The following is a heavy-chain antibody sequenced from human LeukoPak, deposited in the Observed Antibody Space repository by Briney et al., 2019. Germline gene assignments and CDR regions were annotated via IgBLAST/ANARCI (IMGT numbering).Heavy chain of an antibody. D-gene: IGHD5-24*01. J-gene: IGHJ6*03. CDR1: GFTFSSYW. Sequence: GGSLRLSCAASGFTFSSYWMHWVRQAPGKGLVWVSRINSDGSSTSYADSVKGRFTISRDNAKNTLYLQMNSLRAEDTAVYYCARCPFNFYYYYMDVWGKGTTVTVSS. V-gene: IGHV3-74*01. CDR3: ARCPFNFYYYYMDV. CDR2: INSDGSST.